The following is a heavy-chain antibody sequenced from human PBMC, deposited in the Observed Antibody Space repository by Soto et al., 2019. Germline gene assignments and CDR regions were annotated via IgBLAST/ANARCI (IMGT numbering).Heavy chain of an antibody. J-gene: IGHJ4*02. Sequence: EVQLVESGGGLVKPGGSLRLSCAASGFTFSNAWMSWVRQAPGKGLEWVGRVKSKTDGGTTDYAAPVKGRFTISRDDSKNTLYLQMNSLKTEDTAVYYCITSYSNAWPFDNWGQGTLVTVSS. CDR1: GFTFSNAW. V-gene: IGHV3-15*01. CDR2: VKSKTDGGTT. CDR3: ITSYSNAWPFDN. D-gene: IGHD3-16*01.